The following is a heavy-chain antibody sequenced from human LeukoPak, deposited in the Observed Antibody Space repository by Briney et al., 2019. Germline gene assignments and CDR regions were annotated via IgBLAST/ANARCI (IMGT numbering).Heavy chain of an antibody. CDR3: ARQYSYGSRAFDY. J-gene: IGHJ4*02. V-gene: IGHV3-21*04. D-gene: IGHD5-18*01. Sequence: GGSLRLSCAASGFTFSSYSMNWVRQAQGKGMEWVSSISSSSSYIYYADSVKGRFTISRDNAKNSLYLQMNSLRAEDTAVYYCARQYSYGSRAFDYWGQGTLVTVSS. CDR1: GFTFSSYS. CDR2: ISSSSSYI.